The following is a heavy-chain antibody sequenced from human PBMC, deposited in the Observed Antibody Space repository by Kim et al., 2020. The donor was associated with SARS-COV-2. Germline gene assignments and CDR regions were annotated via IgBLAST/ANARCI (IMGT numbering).Heavy chain of an antibody. Sequence: ADSVKGRFTISRDNSQNTLSLQMSSLRAEDTALYYCAKLFGGLLDYYYMDVWGKGTTVTVSS. V-gene: IGHV3-23*01. CDR3: AKLFGGLLDYYYMDV. J-gene: IGHJ6*03. D-gene: IGHD3-10*01.